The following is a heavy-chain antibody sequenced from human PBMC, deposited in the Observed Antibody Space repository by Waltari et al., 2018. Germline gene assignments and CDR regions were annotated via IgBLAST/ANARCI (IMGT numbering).Heavy chain of an antibody. CDR2: PYSGGDT. Sequence: ELQLVESGGGLVQPGGSLRLTCAASGFSVTYSYMNWVRQAPGKGLEWLSVPYSGGDTYYTDSVKGRFTTSRDRLKNTLYLQMNSLRTEDTAVYYCARGDCYTKPLDHWGQGTLVTVSS. D-gene: IGHD2-21*01. CDR1: GFSVTYSY. J-gene: IGHJ4*02. V-gene: IGHV3-53*01. CDR3: ARGDCYTKPLDH.